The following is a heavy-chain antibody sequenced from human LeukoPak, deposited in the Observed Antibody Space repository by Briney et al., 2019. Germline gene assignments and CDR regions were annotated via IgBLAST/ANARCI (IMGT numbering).Heavy chain of an antibody. Sequence: GGSLRLSCAASGFTFSSYAMHWVRQAPGKGLEWVAVISYDGSNKYYADSVKGRFTISRDNSKNTLYLQMNSLRAEDTAVYYCARYYYGSGSFLAFDIWGQGTMVTVSS. CDR3: ARYYYGSGSFLAFDI. J-gene: IGHJ3*02. CDR2: ISYDGSNK. D-gene: IGHD3-10*01. CDR1: GFTFSSYA. V-gene: IGHV3-30-3*01.